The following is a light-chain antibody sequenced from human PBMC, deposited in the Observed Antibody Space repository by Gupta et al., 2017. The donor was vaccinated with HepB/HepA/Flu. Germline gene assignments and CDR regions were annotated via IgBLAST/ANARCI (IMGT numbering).Light chain of an antibody. V-gene: IGLV1-40*01. CDR1: STNIGAGYD. CDR2: DNS. Sequence: QSVLTHPPSVSGAPGQRVTISCTGGSTNIGAGYDVHWYQQLPGTAPKLLIYDNSNRPSGVPDRFSRSKSGNSASLAITGLQAEDEADYYCQSYDSSLSVFVFGTGTKVTVL. CDR3: QSYDSSLSVFV. J-gene: IGLJ1*01.